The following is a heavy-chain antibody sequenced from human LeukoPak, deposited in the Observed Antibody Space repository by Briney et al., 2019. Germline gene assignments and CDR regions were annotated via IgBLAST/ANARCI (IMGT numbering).Heavy chain of an antibody. CDR2: ISGSGGST. D-gene: IGHD2-15*01. CDR3: AKALSHCSGGSCYSAVDY. V-gene: IGHV3-23*01. J-gene: IGHJ4*02. Sequence: AGSLRLSCAASGFTFSSYAMNWVRQAPGKGLEWVSAISGSGGSTYYADSVKGRFTISRDNSKNTLYLQMNSLSAEDTAVYYCAKALSHCSGGSCYSAVDYWGQGTLVTVSS. CDR1: GFTFSSYA.